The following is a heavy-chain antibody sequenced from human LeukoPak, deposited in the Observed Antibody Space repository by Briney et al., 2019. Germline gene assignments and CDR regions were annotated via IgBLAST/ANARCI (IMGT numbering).Heavy chain of an antibody. V-gene: IGHV1-24*01. Sequence: GASVKVSCKVSGYTLTELSMHWGRQAPGKGLEWMGGFDPEDGETIYAQKFQGRVTMTEDTSTDTAYMELSSLRSEDTAVYYCATAPYYYDSSGPFDYWGQGTLVTVSS. J-gene: IGHJ4*02. CDR1: GYTLTELS. CDR2: FDPEDGET. CDR3: ATAPYYYDSSGPFDY. D-gene: IGHD3-22*01.